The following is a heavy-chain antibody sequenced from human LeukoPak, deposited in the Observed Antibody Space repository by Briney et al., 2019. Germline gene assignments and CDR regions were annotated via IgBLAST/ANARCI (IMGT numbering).Heavy chain of an antibody. CDR2: ISHGGTT. CDR3: AKFGSTSGRGFDP. Sequence: PSETLSLTCGVSGYSMSSDNYWGWIRPPPGKGLEWIGTISHGGTTYYNPSLKSRVTISIDTSKSQFSLKLTSVSAADTAVYYCAKFGSTSGRGFDPWGQGTLVTVSS. J-gene: IGHJ5*02. V-gene: IGHV4-38-2*01. CDR1: GYSMSSDNY. D-gene: IGHD2-2*01.